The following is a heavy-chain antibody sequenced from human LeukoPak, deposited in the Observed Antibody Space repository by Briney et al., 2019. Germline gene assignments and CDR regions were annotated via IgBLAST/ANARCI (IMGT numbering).Heavy chain of an antibody. CDR3: ASASSSYCGRDCYSVYRHMDV. V-gene: IGHV3-30-3*01. Sequence: GGSLRLSCAASGFTFSSYAMHWVRQAPGKGLEWVAVISYDGSNKYYADSVKGRFTISRDNSKNTLYLQMNSLRAEDTAVYYCASASSSYCGRDCYSVYRHMDVWGKGTTVTVSS. J-gene: IGHJ6*03. D-gene: IGHD2-21*01. CDR1: GFTFSSYA. CDR2: ISYDGSNK.